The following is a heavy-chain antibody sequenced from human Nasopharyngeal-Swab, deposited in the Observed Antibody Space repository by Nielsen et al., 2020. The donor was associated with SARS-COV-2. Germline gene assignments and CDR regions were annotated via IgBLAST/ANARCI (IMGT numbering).Heavy chain of an antibody. J-gene: IGHJ4*02. CDR1: GFTFTSSA. Sequence: SVKVSCKASGFTFTSSAVQWVRQARGQRLEWIGWIVVGSGNTNYAQKFQERVTITRDMSTSTAYMELSSLRSEDTAVYYCAAAASYDSSGYYPDYWGQGTLVTVSS. CDR3: AAAASYDSSGYYPDY. D-gene: IGHD3-22*01. V-gene: IGHV1-58*01. CDR2: IVVGSGNT.